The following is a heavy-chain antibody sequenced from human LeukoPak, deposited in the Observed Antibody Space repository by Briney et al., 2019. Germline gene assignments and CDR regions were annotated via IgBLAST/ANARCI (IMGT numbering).Heavy chain of an antibody. CDR2: IDGNGDT. D-gene: IGHD2-2*02. V-gene: IGHV4-59*12. CDR3: ARAPYCSSTSCYKGYGEFDY. Sequence: PSETLSLTCTVSGDSISHYYWTWIRQPPGKGLEWIGYIDGNGDTNFNPSLKSRVTISVDTSKNQFSLKLSSVTAADTAVYYCARAPYCSSTSCYKGYGEFDYWGQGTLVTVSS. J-gene: IGHJ4*02. CDR1: GDSISHYY.